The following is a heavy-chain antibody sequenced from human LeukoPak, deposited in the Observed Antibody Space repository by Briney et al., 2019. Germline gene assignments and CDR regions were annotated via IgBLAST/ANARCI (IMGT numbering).Heavy chain of an antibody. CDR2: IIPILGIA. Sequence: ASVKVSCKASGGTFSSYAISWVGQAPGQGLEWMGRIIPILGIANYAQKFQGRVTITADKSTSTAYMELSSLRSEDTAVYYCTRGFYYDSGGYLADYWGQGTLVTVSS. J-gene: IGHJ4*02. CDR3: TRGFYYDSGGYLADY. D-gene: IGHD3-22*01. V-gene: IGHV1-69*04. CDR1: GGTFSSYA.